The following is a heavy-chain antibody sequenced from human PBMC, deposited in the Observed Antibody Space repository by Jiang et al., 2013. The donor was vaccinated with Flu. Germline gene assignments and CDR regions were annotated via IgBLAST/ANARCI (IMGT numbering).Heavy chain of an antibody. Sequence: LTCAVSGGSISNGGYSWNWIRQPPGKGLEWIGYIYHSGSFYYNPSLQSRVTISIDRSKNQFSLKLSSVSAADTAVYYCARGNSSSWYFWHYDYWGQGTLVTVSS. V-gene: IGHV4-30-2*01. CDR1: GGSISNGGYS. J-gene: IGHJ4*02. CDR3: ARGNSSSWYFWHYDY. CDR2: IYHSGSF. D-gene: IGHD6-13*01.